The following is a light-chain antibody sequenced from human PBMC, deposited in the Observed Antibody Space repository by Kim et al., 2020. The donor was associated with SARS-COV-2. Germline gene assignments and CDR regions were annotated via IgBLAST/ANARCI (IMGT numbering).Light chain of an antibody. CDR1: QDISNY. CDR3: RQYDNLPPYT. J-gene: IGKJ2*01. V-gene: IGKV1-33*01. CDR2: DAS. Sequence: DIQMTQSPSSLSASVGDRVTITCQASQDISNYLNWYQQKPGKAPKLLIYDASNLGTGVPSRFSGSGSGTDFTFTISSLQPEDIATYYCRQYDNLPPYTFGQGTKLEIK.